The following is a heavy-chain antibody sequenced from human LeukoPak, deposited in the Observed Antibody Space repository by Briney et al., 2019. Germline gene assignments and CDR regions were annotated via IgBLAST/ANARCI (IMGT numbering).Heavy chain of an antibody. CDR1: GFTFSSYS. V-gene: IGHV3-21*01. CDR2: ISSSSSYI. J-gene: IGHJ6*02. Sequence: GGSLRLSCAASGFTFSSYSMNWVRQAPGKGQEWVSSISSSSSYIYYADSVKGRFTISRDNAKNSLYLQMNSPRAEDTAVYYCAREGSSSWHRRYGMDVWGQGTTVTVSS. D-gene: IGHD6-13*01. CDR3: AREGSSSWHRRYGMDV.